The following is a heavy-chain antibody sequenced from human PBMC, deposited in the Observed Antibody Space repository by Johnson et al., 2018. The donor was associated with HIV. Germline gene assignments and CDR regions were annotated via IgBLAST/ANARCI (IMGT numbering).Heavy chain of an antibody. CDR3: ARDQRGGYSYGDAFDF. J-gene: IGHJ3*01. Sequence: VQLVESGGGVVQPGRSLRLSCAASGFTFSTYAIHWVRQAPGKGLEWVAIISYDGSTKYYADSVKVRFTISRDNSKNSLYLQMNTLRAEDTAVYYCARDQRGGYSYGDAFDFWGQGTVVSVST. CDR2: ISYDGSTK. V-gene: IGHV3-30-3*01. CDR1: GFTFSTYA. D-gene: IGHD5-18*01.